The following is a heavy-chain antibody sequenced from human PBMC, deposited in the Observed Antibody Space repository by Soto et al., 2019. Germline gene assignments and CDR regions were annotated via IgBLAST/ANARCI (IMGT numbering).Heavy chain of an antibody. CDR2: IYYSGST. J-gene: IGHJ4*02. Sequence: PSETLSLTCTVSGGSISSYYWSWIRQPPGKGLEWIGYIYYSGSTNYNTSLKSRVTISVDTSKNQFSLKLSSVTAADTAVYYFARLKRRSWYFDYWGQGTLVTVSS. D-gene: IGHD6-13*01. V-gene: IGHV4-59*08. CDR1: GGSISSYY. CDR3: ARLKRRSWYFDY.